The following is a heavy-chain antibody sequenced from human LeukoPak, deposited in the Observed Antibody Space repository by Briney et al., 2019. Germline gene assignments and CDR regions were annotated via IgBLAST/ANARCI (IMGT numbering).Heavy chain of an antibody. J-gene: IGHJ2*01. Sequence: PSQTLSLTCAISGDSVSSSSATWNWIRQSPSRGLEWLGRTYYRSKRYNDYAVSVKSRITISPDTSRNQFSLQLNSATPEDTAVYYCARDPSGGFRWYFDLWGRGTLVTVSS. V-gene: IGHV6-1*01. D-gene: IGHD2-15*01. CDR1: GDSVSSSSAT. CDR2: TYYRSKRYN. CDR3: ARDPSGGFRWYFDL.